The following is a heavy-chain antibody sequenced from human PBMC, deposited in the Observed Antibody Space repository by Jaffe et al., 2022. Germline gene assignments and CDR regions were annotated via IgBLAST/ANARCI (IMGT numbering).Heavy chain of an antibody. CDR2: ISSSGSTI. CDR3: ARDPHSSGWLRFDP. CDR1: GFTFSSYE. V-gene: IGHV3-48*03. D-gene: IGHD6-19*01. J-gene: IGHJ5*02. Sequence: EVQLVESGGGLVQPGGSLRLSCAASGFTFSSYEMNWVRQAPGKGLEWVSYISSSGSTIYYADSVKGRFTISRDNAKNSLYLQMNSLRAEDTAVYYCARDPHSSGWLRFDPWGQGTLVTVSS.